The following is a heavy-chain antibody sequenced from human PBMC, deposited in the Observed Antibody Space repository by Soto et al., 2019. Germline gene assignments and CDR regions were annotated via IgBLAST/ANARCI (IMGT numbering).Heavy chain of an antibody. CDR1: GYSFSTYW. CDR2: IYPGDSHS. D-gene: IGHD2-2*01. V-gene: IGHV5-51*01. CDR3: ARHASSRTSTNDYYAVDV. J-gene: IGHJ6*02. Sequence: CESLKIRCNAAGYSFSTYWIGWVRQMPGKGLDWMAIIYPGDSHSRYNPSFQGHVTISADKSISTAYLQWSSLRASDSAIYYCARHASSRTSTNDYYAVDVWGQGTSVTVSS.